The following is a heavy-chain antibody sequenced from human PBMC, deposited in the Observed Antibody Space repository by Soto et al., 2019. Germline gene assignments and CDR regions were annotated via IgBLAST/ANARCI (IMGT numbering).Heavy chain of an antibody. J-gene: IGHJ6*02. D-gene: IGHD6-19*01. Sequence: GGSLRLSCAASGFTFSSYGMHWVRQAPGKGLEWVAVISYDGSNKYYADSVKGRFTISRDNSKNTLYLQMNSLRAEDTAVYYCAKDSYSSGWSLSAPYGMDVWGQGTTVTVSS. CDR2: ISYDGSNK. CDR3: AKDSYSSGWSLSAPYGMDV. CDR1: GFTFSSYG. V-gene: IGHV3-30*18.